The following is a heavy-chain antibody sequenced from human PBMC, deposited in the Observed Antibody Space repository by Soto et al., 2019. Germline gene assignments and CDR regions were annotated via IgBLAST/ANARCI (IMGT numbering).Heavy chain of an antibody. V-gene: IGHV4-59*11. CDR1: GGSMSSHY. CDR3: ARADPDASVGF. J-gene: IGHJ4*02. CDR2: ISYSGSS. D-gene: IGHD3-16*01. Sequence: SETLSLTCTVSGGSMSSHYWTWLRQPPGKGLEWIGYISYSGSSYYNPSLKSRVTISADTSRNQFSLRLTSVIAEDTEVYFCARADPDASVGFWGQGTLVTVSS.